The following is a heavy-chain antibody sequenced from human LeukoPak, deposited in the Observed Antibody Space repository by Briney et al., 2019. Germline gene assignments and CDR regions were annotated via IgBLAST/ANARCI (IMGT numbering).Heavy chain of an antibody. D-gene: IGHD4/OR15-4a*01. CDR3: ARRAGAYSHPYDY. V-gene: IGHV3-30*12. Sequence: GGSLRLSCAASGFTFSTFGMHWVRQVPGQGLEWVTFIPYDGSNKYYADSVKGRFTISRDNSKNTLYLQMNSLRAEDTAVYYCARRAGAYSHPYDYWGQGTLVTVSS. CDR2: IPYDGSNK. J-gene: IGHJ4*02. CDR1: GFTFSTFG.